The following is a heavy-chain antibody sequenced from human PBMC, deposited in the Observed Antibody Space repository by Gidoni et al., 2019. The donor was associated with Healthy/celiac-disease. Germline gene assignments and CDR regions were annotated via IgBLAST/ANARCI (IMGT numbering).Heavy chain of an antibody. CDR3: ARQGQTYCSSTSCDDY. Sequence: QVQLVESGGGLVKPGGSLRLSCAASGFTFSAYSMSWIRQAPGKGLEWVSYISSSSSYTNYADSVKGRFTISRDNAKNSLYLQMNSLRAEDTAVYYCARQGQTYCSSTSCDDYWGQGTLVTVSS. V-gene: IGHV3-11*05. D-gene: IGHD2-2*01. CDR2: ISSSSSYT. J-gene: IGHJ4*02. CDR1: GFTFSAYS.